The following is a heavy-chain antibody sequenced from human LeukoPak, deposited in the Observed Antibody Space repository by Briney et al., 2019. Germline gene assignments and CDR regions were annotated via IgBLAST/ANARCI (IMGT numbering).Heavy chain of an antibody. D-gene: IGHD3-10*01. CDR1: GGSISSYY. CDR3: ARGGITMVRGVRNNWFDP. J-gene: IGHJ5*02. CDR2: IYYSGST. Sequence: SETLSLTCTVSGGSISSYYWSWIRQPPGKGLEWIGYIYYSGSTNYNPSLKSRVTISVDRSKNQFSLKLSSVTAADTAVYYCARGGITMVRGVRNNWFDPWGQGTLVTVSS. V-gene: IGHV4-59*12.